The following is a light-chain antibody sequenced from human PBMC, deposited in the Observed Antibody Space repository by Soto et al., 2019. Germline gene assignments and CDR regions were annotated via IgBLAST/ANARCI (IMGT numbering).Light chain of an antibody. CDR1: SSDVGGYLY. CDR3: SSHSSSSTLYV. CDR2: EVS. J-gene: IGLJ1*01. V-gene: IGLV2-14*01. Sequence: QSALTQPASVSGSPGQSIIISCTGTSSDVGGYLYVSWYQQHPGKAPKLIIYEVSFRPSGISSRFSGSKSGNTASLTISGLQTEDEADYYCSSHSSSSTLYVFGTGTKVTVL.